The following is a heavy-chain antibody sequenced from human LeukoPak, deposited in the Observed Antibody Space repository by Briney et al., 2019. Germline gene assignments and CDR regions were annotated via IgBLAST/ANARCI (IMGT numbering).Heavy chain of an antibody. CDR2: ISGSGGNT. CDR3: ARNPYGDYVGWNLDL. V-gene: IGHV3-23*01. Sequence: GESLRLSCAPSGFTFSRNGMTWVRQAPGKGVEWVSAISGSGGNTYYADAVKGRFTISRDNAKNSLYLQMNSLRVEDTALYYCARNPYGDYVGWNLDLWGRGTLVTVSS. CDR1: GFTFSRNG. D-gene: IGHD4-17*01. J-gene: IGHJ2*01.